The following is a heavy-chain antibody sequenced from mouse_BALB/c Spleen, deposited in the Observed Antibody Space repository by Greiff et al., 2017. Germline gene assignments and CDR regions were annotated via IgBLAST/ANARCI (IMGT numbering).Heavy chain of an antibody. Sequence: VMLVESGAELARPGASVKLSCKASGYTFTSYWMQWVKQRPGQGLEWIGAIYPGDGDTRYTQKFKGKATLTADKSSSTAYMQLSSLASEDSAVYYCARSWGDGYYGGDFDYWGQGTTLTVSP. CDR1: GYTFTSYW. J-gene: IGHJ2*01. D-gene: IGHD2-3*01. CDR2: IYPGDGDT. V-gene: IGHV1-87*01. CDR3: ARSWGDGYYGGDFDY.